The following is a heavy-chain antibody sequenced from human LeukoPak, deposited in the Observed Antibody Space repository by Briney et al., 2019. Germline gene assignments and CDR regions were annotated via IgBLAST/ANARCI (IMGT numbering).Heavy chain of an antibody. CDR2: INSDGSST. V-gene: IGHV3-74*01. J-gene: IGHJ3*02. Sequence: PGGSLRLSCAASGFTFSSYWMHWVRQAPGKGLVWVSRINSDGSSTSYADSVKGRFTISRDNSKNTLYLQMNSLRAEDTAVYYCAKPGIAVADDAFDIWGQGTMVTVSS. CDR1: GFTFSSYW. D-gene: IGHD6-19*01. CDR3: AKPGIAVADDAFDI.